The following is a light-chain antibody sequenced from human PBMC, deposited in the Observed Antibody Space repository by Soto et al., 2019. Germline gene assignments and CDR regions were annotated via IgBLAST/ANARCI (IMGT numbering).Light chain of an antibody. CDR1: QSVSGW. CDR2: DAS. Sequence: DIQMTQSPSTLSASVGDRVTITCRASQSVSGWLAWYQQKPGKAPKLLIYDASGLETGVPSRISGSGSGTEFTLTINSLQPDDFATYYCQEYNSYSYTFGQGTKLKIK. V-gene: IGKV1-5*01. J-gene: IGKJ2*01. CDR3: QEYNSYSYT.